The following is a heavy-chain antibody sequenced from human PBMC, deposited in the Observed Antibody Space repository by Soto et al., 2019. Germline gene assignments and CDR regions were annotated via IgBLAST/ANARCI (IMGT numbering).Heavy chain of an antibody. Sequence: QITLKESGPSPVKPTQTLTVTCTFSGFSLSNSGVGVAWIRQPPGKALEWLALIYGDNDKRYSPSLKTRLTSPKDTSKDPVVLTPTNLDPADTATNYCAHCTLHVYGDFGPGTWPVFDSGGQGTLVTVSS. V-gene: IGHV2-5*02. CDR2: IYGDNDK. CDR3: AHCTLHVYGDFGPGTWPVFDS. CDR1: GFSLSNSGVG. D-gene: IGHD4-17*01. J-gene: IGHJ4*02.